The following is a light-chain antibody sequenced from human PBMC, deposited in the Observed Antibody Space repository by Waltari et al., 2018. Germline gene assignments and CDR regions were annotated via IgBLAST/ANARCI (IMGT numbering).Light chain of an antibody. Sequence: DIQMTQSPSTLSASVGDRVTITCRASQSIGNWLAWDQQKPGKAPQLLIQKASSLESGVPSRFSGSGSGTEFTLTVSSLQPDDLATYFCQQYSNELYTFGQGTKLEIK. CDR2: KAS. CDR1: QSIGNW. V-gene: IGKV1-5*03. J-gene: IGKJ2*01. CDR3: QQYSNELYT.